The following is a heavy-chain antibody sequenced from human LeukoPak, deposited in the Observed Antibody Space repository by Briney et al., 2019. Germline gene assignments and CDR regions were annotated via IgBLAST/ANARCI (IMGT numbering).Heavy chain of an antibody. V-gene: IGHV4-59*08. CDR2: ISYNGSP. Sequence: SETLSLTCSVSGGSISTYNWNWIRQPPGKGLEWIGYISYNGSPDYNPSFKSRVTMSVDTSKGHFSLKLTSLTAADMAVYYCARFRGTSSWHQEVFDYWGQGTLVTVSS. CDR3: ARFRGTSSWHQEVFDY. J-gene: IGHJ4*02. D-gene: IGHD2-2*01. CDR1: GGSISTYN.